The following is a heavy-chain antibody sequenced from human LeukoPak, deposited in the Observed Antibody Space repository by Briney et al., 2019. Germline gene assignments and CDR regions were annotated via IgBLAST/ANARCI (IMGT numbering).Heavy chain of an antibody. D-gene: IGHD3-22*01. CDR3: ARESYYYDSSGYYSSPDY. J-gene: IGHJ4*02. CDR1: AYTFTTYD. V-gene: IGHV1-2*02. Sequence: ASVKVSCKASAYTFTTYDINWVRQATGHGLEWMGWMNPNSGGTNYAQKFQGRVTMTRDTSISTAYMELSRLRSDDTAVYYCARESYYYDSSGYYSSPDYWGQGTLVTVSS. CDR2: MNPNSGGT.